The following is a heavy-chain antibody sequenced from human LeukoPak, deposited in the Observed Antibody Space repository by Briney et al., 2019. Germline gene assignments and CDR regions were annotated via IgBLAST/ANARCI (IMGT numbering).Heavy chain of an antibody. CDR2: INHSGST. V-gene: IGHV4-34*01. D-gene: IGHD3-3*01. CDR1: GGSFSGYY. CDR3: ARVQHSPLYDFWSGYNRYYFDY. Sequence: PSETLSLTCAVYGGSFSGYYWSWIRQPPGKGLEWIGEINHSGSTNYNPSLKSRVTISVDTSKNQFSLKLSSVTAADTAVYYCARVQHSPLYDFWSGYNRYYFDYWGQGTLVTVSS. J-gene: IGHJ4*02.